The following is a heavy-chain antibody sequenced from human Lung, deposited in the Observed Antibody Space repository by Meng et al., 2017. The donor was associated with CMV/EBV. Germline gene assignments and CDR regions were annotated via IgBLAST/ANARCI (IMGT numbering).Heavy chain of an antibody. J-gene: IGHJ3*02. CDR1: GASISANY. D-gene: IGHD1-1*01. V-gene: IGHV4-59*01. CDR2: ISYTGYI. Sequence: GSLRLXXTVSGASISANYWSWSRRPPGKGLEYIGSISYTGYIEYNPSLKGRVAISLDTSKNQFSLKLASVTAADTAMYYCAGPDDMGSSPHDPFDIWGQGXMVTVSS. CDR3: AGPDDMGSSPHDPFDI.